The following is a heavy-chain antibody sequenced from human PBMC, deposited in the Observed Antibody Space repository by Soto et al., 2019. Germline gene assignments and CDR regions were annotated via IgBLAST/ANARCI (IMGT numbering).Heavy chain of an antibody. Sequence: QVQLQESGPGLVKPSETLSLTCTVSGGSISSYYWSWIRQPPGKGLEWIGYIYSSGSTNYNPSLMSRVTISVDTAKTQFSLKLSSVTAADTAVYYCARLWGGSVDYGGQGTLVTVSS. CDR3: ARLWGGSVDY. J-gene: IGHJ4*02. V-gene: IGHV4-59*08. D-gene: IGHD3-16*01. CDR1: GGSISSYY. CDR2: IYSSGST.